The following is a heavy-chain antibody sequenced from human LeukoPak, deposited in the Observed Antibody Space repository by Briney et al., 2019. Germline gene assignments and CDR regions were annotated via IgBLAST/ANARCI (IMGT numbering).Heavy chain of an antibody. CDR2: INHSGST. J-gene: IGHJ4*02. CDR1: GGSFSGYY. D-gene: IGHD3-10*01. V-gene: IGHV4-34*01. CDR3: ARDSGTRGD. Sequence: PSETLSLTCAVYGGSFSGYYWSWIRQPPGKGLEWIGEINHSGSTNYNPSLKSRVTISVDTSKNQFSLKLSSVTAADTAVYYCARDSGTRGDWGQGTLVTVSP.